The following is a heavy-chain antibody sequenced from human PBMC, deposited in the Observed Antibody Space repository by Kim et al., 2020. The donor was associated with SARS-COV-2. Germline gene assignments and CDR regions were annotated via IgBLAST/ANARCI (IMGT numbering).Heavy chain of an antibody. J-gene: IGHJ5*02. CDR3: ARASYDSSIPLNWFDP. D-gene: IGHD3-22*01. Sequence: ASVKVSCKASGYTFTSYYMHWVRQAPGQGLEWMGIINPSGGSTSYAQKFQGRVTMTRDTSTSTVYMELSSLRSEDTAVYYCARASYDSSIPLNWFDPWGQGTLVTVSS. CDR2: INPSGGST. V-gene: IGHV1-46*01. CDR1: GYTFTSYY.